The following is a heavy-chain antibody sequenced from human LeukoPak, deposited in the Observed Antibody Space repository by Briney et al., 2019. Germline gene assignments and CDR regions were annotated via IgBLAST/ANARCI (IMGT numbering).Heavy chain of an antibody. Sequence: SETLSLTCTVSGGSISSGDYYWSWIRQPPGKGLEWIGYIYYSGTTYYNPSLKSRVTISVDTSKNQFSLKLTSVTAADAAVYYCARGPYGSGSYYWGQGTLVTVSS. CDR1: GGSISSGDYY. D-gene: IGHD3-10*01. CDR2: IYYSGTT. V-gene: IGHV4-30-4*01. CDR3: ARGPYGSGSYY. J-gene: IGHJ4*02.